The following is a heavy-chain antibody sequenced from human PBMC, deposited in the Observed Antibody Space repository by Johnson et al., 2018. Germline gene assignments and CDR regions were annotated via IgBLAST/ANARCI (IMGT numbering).Heavy chain of an antibody. Sequence: VQLVETGGGVVQPGRSLRLSCAASGFTFSSYGMHWVRQAPGKGLEWVAVISYDGSNKYYADSVKGRFTISRDNSKNTLYLQMNSLRAEDTALYYCARGPLGGDYHDAFESWGQGTMVTVSS. CDR1: GFTFSSYG. V-gene: IGHV3-30*03. J-gene: IGHJ3*02. CDR3: ARGPLGGDYHDAFES. CDR2: ISYDGSNK. D-gene: IGHD3-16*01.